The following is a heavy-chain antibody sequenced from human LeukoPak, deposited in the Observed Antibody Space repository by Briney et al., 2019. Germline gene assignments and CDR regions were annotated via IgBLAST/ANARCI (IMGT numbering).Heavy chain of an antibody. CDR3: ARLGNVYFFDY. Sequence: SGPTLVKPTQPLTLTCTFSGFSLSTNGVGVGWIRQPPGKALEWLALIYWDDDKRYSPSLKSRLTITKDTSRNQVVLTMTNIDPVYTATYYCARLGNVYFFDYWGQGTLVTVSS. J-gene: IGHJ4*02. CDR1: GFSLSTNGVG. D-gene: IGHD3-16*01. V-gene: IGHV2-5*02. CDR2: IYWDDDK.